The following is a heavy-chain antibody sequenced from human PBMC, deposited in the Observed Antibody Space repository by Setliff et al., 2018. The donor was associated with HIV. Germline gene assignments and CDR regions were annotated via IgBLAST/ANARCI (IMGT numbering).Heavy chain of an antibody. CDR3: ARVLLRTNAVYGVVSNRFDP. V-gene: IGHV3-53*01. CDR1: GFTVSDTH. J-gene: IGHJ5*02. Sequence: GGSLRLSCAASGFTVSDTHMTWVRQAPGKGLEWVSFIYSDGRTYYAESVKGRCTASRDNAKSSLYLQMSSLRAEDTAVYYCARVLLRTNAVYGVVSNRFDPWGQGTLVTVSS. CDR2: IYSDGRT. D-gene: IGHD2-8*01.